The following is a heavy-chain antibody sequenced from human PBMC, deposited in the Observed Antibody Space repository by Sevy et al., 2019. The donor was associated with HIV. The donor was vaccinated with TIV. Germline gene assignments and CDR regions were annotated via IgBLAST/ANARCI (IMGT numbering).Heavy chain of an antibody. CDR1: GLNLRRNG. J-gene: IGHJ4*02. D-gene: IGHD5-12*01. V-gene: IGHV3-30*03. Sequence: GGSLRLSCAVSGLNLRRNGMHWVRQAPGKGLEWVAVISDDGSKEYYADSVKGRFTISRDNSKNTLYLQINSLRVEDTAVYYCVTDMVTTNYWGQGTLVTVSS. CDR2: ISDDGSKE. CDR3: VTDMVTTNY.